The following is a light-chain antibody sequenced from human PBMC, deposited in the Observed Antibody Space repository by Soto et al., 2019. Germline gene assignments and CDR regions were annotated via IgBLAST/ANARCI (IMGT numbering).Light chain of an antibody. V-gene: IGKV3-20*01. CDR1: QSVSSSY. Sequence: EIVLTQSPGTLSLSPGERATLSCRASQSVSSSYLAWYQQKPGQAPRLLIYGASSRATGIPDRFSGSGSGTDLALTIGTLEPEDFAVYCCQQYGSSPWTFGQGTKVEIK. J-gene: IGKJ1*01. CDR2: GAS. CDR3: QQYGSSPWT.